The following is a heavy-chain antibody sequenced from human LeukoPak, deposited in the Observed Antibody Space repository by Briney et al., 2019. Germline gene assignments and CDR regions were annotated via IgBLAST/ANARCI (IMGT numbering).Heavy chain of an antibody. D-gene: IGHD5-18*01. CDR3: ASLDTAKQPLANH. CDR2: IREERGQE. Sequence: GGSLRLSCVASGLTVSNHWMSWVRQAPGKGLEWVANIREERGQEYYVDSVKGRFTISKNSAKNSLYLQMNTLRVEDTAMYYCASLDTAKQPLANHWGQGTLVTASS. J-gene: IGHJ5*02. V-gene: IGHV3-7*03. CDR1: GLTVSNHW.